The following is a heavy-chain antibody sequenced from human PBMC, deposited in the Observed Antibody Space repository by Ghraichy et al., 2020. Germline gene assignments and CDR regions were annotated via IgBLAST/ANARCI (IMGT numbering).Heavy chain of an antibody. V-gene: IGHV3-48*04. CDR3: AREVGWYVDY. D-gene: IGHD6-19*01. CDR2: ISSSSSTI. J-gene: IGHJ4*02. CDR1: GFTFSSYS. Sequence: GGSLRLSCAASGFTFSSYSMNWVRQAPGKGLEWVSYISSSSSTIYYADSVKGRFTISRDNAKNSLYLQMNSLRAEDTAVYYCAREVGWYVDYWGQGTLVTVSS.